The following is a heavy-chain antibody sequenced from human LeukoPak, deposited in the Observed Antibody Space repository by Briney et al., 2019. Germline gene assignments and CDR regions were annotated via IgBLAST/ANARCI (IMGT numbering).Heavy chain of an antibody. CDR3: ASTARQSYFDY. CDR1: GSTFSTSW. CDR2: IHNNGSDT. J-gene: IGHJ4*02. V-gene: IGHV3-74*01. Sequence: PGGSLRLSCAASGSTFSTSWMHWVRQAPGEGLVWVSRIHNNGSDTNYADSVKGRFTISRDNAKNMLYLQMNSLRDEDTAVYYCASTARQSYFDYWARESWSPSPQ.